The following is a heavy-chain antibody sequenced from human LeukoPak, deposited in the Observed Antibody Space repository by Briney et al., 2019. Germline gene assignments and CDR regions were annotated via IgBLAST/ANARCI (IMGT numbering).Heavy chain of an antibody. CDR1: GFTVSSND. D-gene: IGHD4-17*01. Sequence: GGSLRLSCVASGFTVSSNDMSWVRQAPGKGLEWVSFIYRSGDTDYADYVKGRFTISRDNSKNTLYLQMNSLRAEDTAVYYCARGPNGDSYGILDYWGQGTLDTVSS. CDR3: ARGPNGDSYGILDY. V-gene: IGHV3-53*01. CDR2: IYRSGDT. J-gene: IGHJ4*02.